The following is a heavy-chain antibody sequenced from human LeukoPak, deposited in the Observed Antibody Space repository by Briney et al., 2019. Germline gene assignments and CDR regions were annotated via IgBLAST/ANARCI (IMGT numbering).Heavy chain of an antibody. CDR1: GYTFTSYD. Sequence: GASVKVSCKASGYTFTSYDINWVRQATGQGLEWMGWMNPNSGNTGYAQKFQGRVTITRNTSISTAYMELSSLRSEDTAVYYCATGTGYCSGGSCYRSTSDWFDPWGQGTLVTVSS. J-gene: IGHJ5*02. CDR3: ATGTGYCSGGSCYRSTSDWFDP. CDR2: MNPNSGNT. D-gene: IGHD2-15*01. V-gene: IGHV1-8*03.